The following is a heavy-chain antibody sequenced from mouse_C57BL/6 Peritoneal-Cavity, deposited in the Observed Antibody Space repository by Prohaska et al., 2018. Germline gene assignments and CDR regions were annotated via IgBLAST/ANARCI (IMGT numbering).Heavy chain of an antibody. CDR1: GYTFTDYY. CDR2: IYPGSGNT. CDR3: AREVDY. J-gene: IGHJ2*01. V-gene: IGHV1-76*01. Sequence: QVQLKQSGAELVRPGASVKLSCKASGYTFTDYYINWVKQRPGQGLELIARIYPGSGNTYYNEKFKGKATLTAEKSSSTAYMQLSSLTSEDSAVYFCAREVDYWGQGTTLTVSS.